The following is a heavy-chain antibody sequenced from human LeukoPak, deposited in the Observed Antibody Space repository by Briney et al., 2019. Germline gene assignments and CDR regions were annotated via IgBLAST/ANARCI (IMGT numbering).Heavy chain of an antibody. Sequence: SETLSLTCAVYGGSFSGYYWSWIRQPPGKGLEWIGEINHSGSTNYNPSLKSRVTISVGTSKNQFSLKLSSVTAADTAVYYCARGRATAMATWGQGTLVTVSS. CDR2: INHSGST. J-gene: IGHJ4*02. D-gene: IGHD5-18*01. V-gene: IGHV4-34*01. CDR3: ARGRATAMAT. CDR1: GGSFSGYY.